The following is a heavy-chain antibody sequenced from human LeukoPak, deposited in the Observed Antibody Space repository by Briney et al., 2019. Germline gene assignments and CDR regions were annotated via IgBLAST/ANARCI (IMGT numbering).Heavy chain of an antibody. CDR3: VRDWGYDSSGYWQKYFDT. V-gene: IGHV3-74*01. CDR1: GFTFSNFW. CDR2: INHDGSNT. D-gene: IGHD3-22*01. J-gene: IGHJ4*02. Sequence: GGSLRLSCATSGFTFSNFWMHWVRQAPGKGVVWVSRINHDGSNTNYADSVKGRFTLSRDNAENTLYLQMNSLRAEDTAVYYCVRDWGYDSSGYWQKYFDTWGQGTLVTVSS.